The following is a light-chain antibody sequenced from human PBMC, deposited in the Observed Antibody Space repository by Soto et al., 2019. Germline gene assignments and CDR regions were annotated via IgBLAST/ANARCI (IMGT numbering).Light chain of an antibody. V-gene: IGKV3-15*01. J-gene: IGKJ1*01. Sequence: EIVMTQSPATLSVSPGGRATLSCRASQSISDTLAWYQQKPGQAPRLLIYSASRRATGFPGRFSGSGSGTDFTLTISSLQSEDLAVYYCQQYNNWPLTFGQGTKVDIK. CDR1: QSISDT. CDR2: SAS. CDR3: QQYNNWPLT.